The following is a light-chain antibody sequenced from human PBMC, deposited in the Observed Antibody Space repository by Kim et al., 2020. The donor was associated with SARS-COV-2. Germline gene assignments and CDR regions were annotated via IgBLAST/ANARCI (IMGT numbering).Light chain of an antibody. Sequence: EILLTQSPGTLSLSPGERATLSCRASQSVTGNYLAWYQQRPGQAPRLLIYDASSRVTGIPDRFSGSGSGTDFTLTISRLEPEDFAVYYCQQYGASPLSTFGQGTKVDIK. CDR2: DAS. CDR1: QSVTGNY. CDR3: QQYGASPLST. V-gene: IGKV3-20*01. J-gene: IGKJ2*01.